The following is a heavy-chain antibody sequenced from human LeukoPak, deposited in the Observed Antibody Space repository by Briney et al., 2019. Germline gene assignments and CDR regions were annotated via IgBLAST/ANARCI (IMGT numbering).Heavy chain of an antibody. D-gene: IGHD1-26*01. CDR2: IIPIFGTA. CDR3: ASHGGSYYDTQYYFDY. Sequence: SVKVSCKASGGTFSSYAISWVRQAPGQGLERMRGIIPIFGTANYAQKFQGRVTITTDESTSTAYMELSSLRSEDTAVYYCASHGGSYYDTQYYFDYWGQGTLVTVSS. V-gene: IGHV1-69*05. CDR1: GGTFSSYA. J-gene: IGHJ4*02.